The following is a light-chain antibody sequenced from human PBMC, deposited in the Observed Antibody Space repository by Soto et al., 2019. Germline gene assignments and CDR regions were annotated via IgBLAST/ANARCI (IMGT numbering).Light chain of an antibody. CDR3: QQYKSYSYT. J-gene: IGKJ2*01. Sequence: DIQMTQSPSTLSASVGDRVTITCWASQTISSWLAWYQQKPGKAPKLLISKASSLESGVPSRFSGSGSGTEFTLTISRLQPDDFATYYCQQYKSYSYTFGQGTKLEIK. V-gene: IGKV1-5*03. CDR2: KAS. CDR1: QTISSW.